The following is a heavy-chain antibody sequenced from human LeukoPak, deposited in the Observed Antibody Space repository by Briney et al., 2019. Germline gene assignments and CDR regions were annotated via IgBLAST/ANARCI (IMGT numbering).Heavy chain of an antibody. D-gene: IGHD5-24*01. Sequence: GGSLRLSCAASGFTFSNFAMSWVRQAPGKGLEWVSGINGRGGSTYYADSVRGRFTISRDNSRNTLYLQMNSLRAEDTAVYYCAKDDRWLQFCCWGQGTLVTVSS. CDR1: GFTFSNFA. J-gene: IGHJ4*02. CDR3: AKDDRWLQFCC. V-gene: IGHV3-23*01. CDR2: INGRGGST.